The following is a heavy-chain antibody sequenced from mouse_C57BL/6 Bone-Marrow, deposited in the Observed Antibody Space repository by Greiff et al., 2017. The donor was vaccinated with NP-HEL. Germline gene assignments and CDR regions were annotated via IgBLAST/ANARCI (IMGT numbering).Heavy chain of an antibody. Sequence: VHVKQSGAELVRPGASVKLSCTASGFNIKDDYMHWVKQRPEQGLEWIGWIDPENGDTEYASKFQGKATITADTSSNTAYLQLSSLTSEDTAVYYCTTWDSPMDYWGQGTSVTVSS. D-gene: IGHD4-1*01. CDR1: GFNIKDDY. CDR2: IDPENGDT. CDR3: TTWDSPMDY. V-gene: IGHV14-4*01. J-gene: IGHJ4*01.